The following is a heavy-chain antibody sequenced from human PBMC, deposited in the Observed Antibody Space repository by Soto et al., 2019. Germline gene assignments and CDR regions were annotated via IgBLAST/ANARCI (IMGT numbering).Heavy chain of an antibody. V-gene: IGHV1-8*01. CDR1: GYTFTSYD. CDR2: MNPNSGNT. CDR3: ARKVGYFDWLPIPYNWFDH. D-gene: IGHD3-9*01. Sequence: GASVKVSCKASGYTFTSYDINWVRQATGQGLEWMGWMNPNSGNTGYAQKFQGRVTMTRNTSISTAYMELSSLRSEDTAVYYCARKVGYFDWLPIPYNWFDHWGQGTLVTVSS. J-gene: IGHJ5*02.